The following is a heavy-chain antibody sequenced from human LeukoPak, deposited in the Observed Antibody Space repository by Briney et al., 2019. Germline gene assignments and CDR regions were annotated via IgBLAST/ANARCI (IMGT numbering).Heavy chain of an antibody. CDR2: ISYDGSNK. J-gene: IGHJ2*01. CDR3: ARGGSSSWYRLLDL. D-gene: IGHD6-13*01. Sequence: GGSLRLSCAASGFTFSSYAMHWVRQAPGKGLEWVAVISYDGSNKYYADSVKGRFTISKDNSKNTLYLQMNSLRAEDTAVYYCARGGSSSWYRLLDLWGRGTLVTVSS. CDR1: GFTFSSYA. V-gene: IGHV3-30*03.